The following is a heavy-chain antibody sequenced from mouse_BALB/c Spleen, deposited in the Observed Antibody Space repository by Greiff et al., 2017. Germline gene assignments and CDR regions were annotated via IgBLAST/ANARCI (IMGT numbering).Heavy chain of an antibody. CDR2: IYPGNSDT. D-gene: IGHD2-10*01. J-gene: IGHJ4*01. CDR3: TNSFYGNYAYAMDY. CDR1: GYTFTSYW. Sequence: EVQLQQSGTVLARPGASVKMSCKASGYTFTSYWMHWVKQRPGQGLEWIGAIYPGNSDTSYNQKFKGKAKLTAVTSTSTAYMELSSLTNEDSAVYYCTNSFYGNYAYAMDYWGQGTSVTVSS. V-gene: IGHV1-5*01.